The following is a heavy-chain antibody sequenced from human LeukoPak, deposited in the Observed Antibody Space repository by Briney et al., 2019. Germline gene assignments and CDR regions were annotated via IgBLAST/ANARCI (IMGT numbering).Heavy chain of an antibody. CDR2: INSDGSST. V-gene: IGHV3-74*01. Sequence: PGGSPRLSCAASGFTFSSYWMHWVRQAPGKGLVWVSRINSDGSSTSYADSVKGRFTISRDNAKNTLYLQMNSLRAEDTAVYYCARDRDYDLFDYWGQGTLVTVSS. J-gene: IGHJ4*02. D-gene: IGHD3-22*01. CDR3: ARDRDYDLFDY. CDR1: GFTFSSYW.